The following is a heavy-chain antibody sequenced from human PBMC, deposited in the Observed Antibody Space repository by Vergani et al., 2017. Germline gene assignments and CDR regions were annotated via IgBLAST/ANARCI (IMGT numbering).Heavy chain of an antibody. Sequence: QLVQSGGGLVQPGTSLRLSCVVSGFALNRHAMYWVRQAPGKGLEWVVGISFDGTNEYYPDLVKGRFTISRDIAKNTLYLQVRSLRLEDTGVYHCVRDRGLCAGGRCYTEAWDYWGQGTPVTVSS. CDR2: ISFDGTNE. D-gene: IGHD2-2*02. CDR1: GFALNRHA. CDR3: VRDRGLCAGGRCYTEAWDY. J-gene: IGHJ4*02. V-gene: IGHV3-30-3*01.